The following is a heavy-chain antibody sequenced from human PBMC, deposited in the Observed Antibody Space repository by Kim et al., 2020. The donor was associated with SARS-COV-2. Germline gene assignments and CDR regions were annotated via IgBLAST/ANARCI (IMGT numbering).Heavy chain of an antibody. Sequence: GGSLRLSCAASGFTFSSYAMSWVRQAPGKGLEWVSAISGSGGSTYYADSVKGRFTISRDNSKNTLYLQMNSLRAEDTAVYYCAKVGGGFGELEGNYFDYWGQGTLVTVSS. CDR2: ISGSGGST. CDR1: GFTFSSYA. D-gene: IGHD3-10*01. CDR3: AKVGGGFGELEGNYFDY. J-gene: IGHJ4*02. V-gene: IGHV3-23*01.